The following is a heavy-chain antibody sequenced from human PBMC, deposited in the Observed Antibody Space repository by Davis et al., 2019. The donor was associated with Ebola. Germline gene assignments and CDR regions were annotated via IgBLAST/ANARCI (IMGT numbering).Heavy chain of an antibody. CDR1: GFTFDDYV. D-gene: IGHD6-13*01. CDR3: VRAYSSSWYPTYFDS. J-gene: IGHJ4*02. CDR2: INGNSGRI. V-gene: IGHV3-9*01. Sequence: PGGSLRLSCATSGFTFDDYVMHWVRQAPGKGLEWVSGINGNSGRIGYAASVKGRFTISRDNAKNSLFLQMNSLRAEDTALYYCVRAYSSSWYPTYFDSWGQGTLVTVSS.